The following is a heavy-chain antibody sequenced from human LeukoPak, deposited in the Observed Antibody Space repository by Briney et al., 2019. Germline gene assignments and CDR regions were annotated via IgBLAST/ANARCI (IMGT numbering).Heavy chain of an antibody. Sequence: SETLSLTCTVSGGSISSYYWSWIRQPPGKGLEWIGYIYYSGSTNYNPSLKSRVTISVDTSKNQFSLKLSSVTAADTAVYYCARTITIVRGVILPDWFDPWGQGTLVTVSS. D-gene: IGHD3-10*01. V-gene: IGHV4-59*01. CDR1: GGSISSYY. J-gene: IGHJ5*02. CDR3: ARTITIVRGVILPDWFDP. CDR2: IYYSGST.